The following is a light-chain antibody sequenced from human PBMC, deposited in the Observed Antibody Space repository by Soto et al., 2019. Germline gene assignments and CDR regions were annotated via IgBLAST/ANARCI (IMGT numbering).Light chain of an antibody. CDR3: QQYNHYSGLT. V-gene: IGKV1-5*01. Sequence: DIQMTQSPSTLSASVGDRVTITFRSSQSISRWLACYQQKPGKAPKLLIYDASSLESGVPSRFSGSGSGTEFTLTISSLQPDDFATYYCQQYNHYSGLTFGGGTKVDI. CDR2: DAS. J-gene: IGKJ4*01. CDR1: QSISRW.